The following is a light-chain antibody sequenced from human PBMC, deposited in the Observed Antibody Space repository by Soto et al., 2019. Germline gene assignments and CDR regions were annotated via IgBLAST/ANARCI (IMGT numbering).Light chain of an antibody. J-gene: IGLJ2*01. CDR2: DVV. CDR3: SSYTSRTTPLV. V-gene: IGLV2-14*01. CDR1: SSDIGRYNY. Sequence: QSALTQPASVSGSPGQSITIACTGTSSDIGRYNYVAWYQQHPGKAPKLMIYDVVYRPSGVSDRFSGSKSGNTASLTISGLQAVDEADYYCSSYTSRTTPLVFGGGTQLTVL.